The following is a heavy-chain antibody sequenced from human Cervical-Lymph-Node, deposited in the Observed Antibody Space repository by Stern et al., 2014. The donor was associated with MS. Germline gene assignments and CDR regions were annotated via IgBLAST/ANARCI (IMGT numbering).Heavy chain of an antibody. CDR3: ASGYRIFDY. V-gene: IGHV4-61*02. CDR2: IHPSGTP. CDR1: GGSISSGSDY. Sequence: QVQLQESGPGLVKPSQTLSLTCTVSGGSISSGSDYWSWIRQPVGKGLEWIGRIHPSGTPYYTPSLKSRVTISTDTSRNQFSLELNSATAADTAIYYCASGYRIFDYWGQGILVTVSS. J-gene: IGHJ4*02. D-gene: IGHD5-18*01.